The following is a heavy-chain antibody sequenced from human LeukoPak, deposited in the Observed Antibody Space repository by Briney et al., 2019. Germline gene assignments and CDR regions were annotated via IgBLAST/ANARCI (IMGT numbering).Heavy chain of an antibody. CDR1: GDSVSSNSAA. J-gene: IGHJ4*02. CDR2: TYYRSKWYN. CDR3: ARSYSSGWDFES. V-gene: IGHV6-1*01. D-gene: IGHD6-19*01. Sequence: SQTLSLTCAISGDSVSSNSAAWNWIRQSPSRGLEWLGRTYYRSKWYNDYALSVKSRISINPDTSKKQFSLELNSVTPEDTAVYYCARSYSSGWDFESWGQGTLVTVSS.